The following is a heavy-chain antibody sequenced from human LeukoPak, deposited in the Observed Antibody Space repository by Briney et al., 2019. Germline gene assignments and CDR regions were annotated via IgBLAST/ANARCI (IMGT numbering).Heavy chain of an antibody. Sequence: SETLSLTCTVSGGSISSYYWSWIRQPPGKGLEWIGYIYYSGSTNYNPSLKSRATISVDTSKNQFSLKLSSVTAADTAVYYCARRISSSWYESDAFDIWGQGTMVTVSS. CDR2: IYYSGST. D-gene: IGHD6-13*01. J-gene: IGHJ3*02. V-gene: IGHV4-59*01. CDR3: ARRISSSWYESDAFDI. CDR1: GGSISSYY.